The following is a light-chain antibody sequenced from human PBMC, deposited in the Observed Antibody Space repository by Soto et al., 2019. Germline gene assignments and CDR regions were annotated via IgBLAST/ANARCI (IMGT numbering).Light chain of an antibody. CDR3: SSYTSATTDV. V-gene: IGLV2-14*01. CDR2: DVS. J-gene: IGLJ1*01. Sequence: QSVLTQPASVSGSPGQSITISCTGTSSDVGAYNYDSWYQQYPGEAPKVIIYDVSHRPAGVSNRFSGSKSGNTASLTISGLQTQDEADYYCSSYTSATTDVFGTGTKLTVL. CDR1: SSDVGAYNY.